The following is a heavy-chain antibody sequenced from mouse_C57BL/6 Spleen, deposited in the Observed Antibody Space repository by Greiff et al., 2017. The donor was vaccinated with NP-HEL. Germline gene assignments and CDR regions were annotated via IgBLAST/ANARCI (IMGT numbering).Heavy chain of an antibody. CDR2: IRSKSNNYAT. D-gene: IGHD1-1*01. CDR1: GFSFNTYA. J-gene: IGHJ1*03. CDR3: VRQYYGSSGWYFDV. Sequence: EVMLVESGGGLVQPKGSLKLSCAASGFSFNTYAMNWVRQAPGKGLEWVARIRSKSNNYATYYADSVKDRFTISRDDSESMLYLQMNNLKTEDTAMYYCVRQYYGSSGWYFDVWGTGTTVTVSS. V-gene: IGHV10-1*01.